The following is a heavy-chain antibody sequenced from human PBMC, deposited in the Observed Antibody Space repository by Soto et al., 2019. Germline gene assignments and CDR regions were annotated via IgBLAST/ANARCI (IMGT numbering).Heavy chain of an antibody. Sequence: ASVKVSCKASGYTFTGYYMHWVRQAPGQGLEWMGWINPNSGGTNYAQKFQGWVTMTRDTSISTAYMELSRLRSDDTAVYYCARYCCSGGSCYNLLDPPAQGTLV. CDR3: ARYCCSGGSCYNLLDP. D-gene: IGHD2-15*01. CDR1: GYTFTGYY. V-gene: IGHV1-2*04. J-gene: IGHJ5*02. CDR2: INPNSGGT.